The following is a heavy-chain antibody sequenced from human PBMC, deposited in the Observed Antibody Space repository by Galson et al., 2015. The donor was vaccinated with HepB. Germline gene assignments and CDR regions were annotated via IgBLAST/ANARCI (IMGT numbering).Heavy chain of an antibody. CDR3: ARDLQVGGSEGALDY. J-gene: IGHJ4*02. CDR1: GGTFSSYA. Sequence: SVKVSCKASGGTFSSYAISWVRQAPGQGLEWMGGIIPIFGIANYAQKFQGRVTITADESTSTAYMELSSLRSEDTAVYYCARDLQVGGSEGALDYWGQGTLVTVSS. V-gene: IGHV1-69*13. CDR2: IIPIFGIA. D-gene: IGHD1-26*01.